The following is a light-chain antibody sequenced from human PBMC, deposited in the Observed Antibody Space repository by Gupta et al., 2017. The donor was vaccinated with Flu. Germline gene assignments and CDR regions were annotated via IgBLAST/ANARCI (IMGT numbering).Light chain of an antibody. J-gene: IGLJ3*02. CDR3: QSYDSFNRYLV. CDR2: EDN. Sequence: FMLTQALSVSASPGKTVTISCTRSSGSISTNYVQWYQQRPGSSPTTVIYEDNQRPSGVPDRFSGSVDSSSISASLTISGLKTEDGAYYFCQSYDSFNRYLVFGGGTKLTVL. V-gene: IGLV6-57*01. CDR1: SGSISTNY.